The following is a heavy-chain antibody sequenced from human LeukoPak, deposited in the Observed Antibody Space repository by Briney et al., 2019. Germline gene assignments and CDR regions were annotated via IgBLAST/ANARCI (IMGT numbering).Heavy chain of an antibody. CDR1: GYTFTSYD. J-gene: IGHJ6*02. CDR3: AGGTYYYGSGSYYYYYGIDV. D-gene: IGHD3-10*01. CDR2: MNPNSGNT. Sequence: ASVKVSCKASGYTFTSYDINWVRQATGQGLEWMGWMNPNSGNTGYAQKFQGRVTMTRNTSISTAYMELSSLRSEDTAVYYCAGGTYYYGSGSYYYYYGIDVWGQGTTVTVSS. V-gene: IGHV1-8*01.